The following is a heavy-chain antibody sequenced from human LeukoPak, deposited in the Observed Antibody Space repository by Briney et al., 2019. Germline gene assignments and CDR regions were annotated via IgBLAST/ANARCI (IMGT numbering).Heavy chain of an antibody. CDR3: AKVHSSGWYEVDY. CDR1: GFTFSSYA. D-gene: IGHD6-19*01. Sequence: GGSLRLSCAASGFTFSSYAMSWVRQAPGKGLEWVSAINGSGGSTYYADSVKGRFTISRDNSKNPLYLQMNSLRAEDTAVYYCAKVHSSGWYEVDYWGQGTLVTVSS. V-gene: IGHV3-23*01. CDR2: INGSGGST. J-gene: IGHJ4*02.